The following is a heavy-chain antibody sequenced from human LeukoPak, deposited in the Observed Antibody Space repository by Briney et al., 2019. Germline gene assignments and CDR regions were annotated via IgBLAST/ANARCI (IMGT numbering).Heavy chain of an antibody. CDR3: ARPQRYSNYALDY. CDR1: GGSISGSSYY. CDR2: IYYSGST. Sequence: SETLSLACTVSGGSISGSSYYCGWIRQPPGKGLEWIGSIYYSGSTYYKPSLKSRVTMSVDTSKNEFSLKLSSVTAADTAVYYCARPQRYSNYALDYWGQGTLVTVSS. V-gene: IGHV4-39*01. D-gene: IGHD4-11*01. J-gene: IGHJ4*02.